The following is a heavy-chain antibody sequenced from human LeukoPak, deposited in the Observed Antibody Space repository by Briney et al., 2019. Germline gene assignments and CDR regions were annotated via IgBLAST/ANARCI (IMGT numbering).Heavy chain of an antibody. V-gene: IGHV3-23*01. D-gene: IGHD3-10*01. Sequence: QTGGSLRLSCAASGFTLSTYAMSWIRQTPGKGLEWVAATSSSDAGTYHADSVRGRFTISRDNSKSTLYLQMNSLRAEDTAVYYCARDSSGSYYSPLDYWGQGTLVTVSS. CDR3: ARDSSGSYYSPLDY. CDR2: TSSSDAGT. J-gene: IGHJ4*02. CDR1: GFTLSTYA.